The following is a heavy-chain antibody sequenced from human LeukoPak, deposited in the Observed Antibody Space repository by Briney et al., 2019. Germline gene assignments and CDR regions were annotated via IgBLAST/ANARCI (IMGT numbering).Heavy chain of an antibody. Sequence: ASVKVSCKASGYTFTDYYMHWVRQAPGQGLEWMGWINPNSGGTNYAQKFQGRVTMTRDTSISTAYMELSRLRSDNTAVYYCARDNDILTGYDYWGQGTLVTVSS. CDR1: GYTFTDYY. CDR2: INPNSGGT. D-gene: IGHD3-9*01. J-gene: IGHJ4*02. CDR3: ARDNDILTGYDY. V-gene: IGHV1-2*02.